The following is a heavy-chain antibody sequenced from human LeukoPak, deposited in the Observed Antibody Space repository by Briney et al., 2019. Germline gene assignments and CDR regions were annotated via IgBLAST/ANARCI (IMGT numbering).Heavy chain of an antibody. J-gene: IGHJ6*02. CDR3: ARRWLGDPYGMDV. V-gene: IGHV3-23*01. CDR1: GFIFSNYA. CDR2: LGGLSESV. Sequence: PGGSLRLSCAASGFIFSNYAMTWVRQAPGKGLEWVSILGGLSESVYYPDSVKGRFTVSRDNSKDTLYLEINSLRGEDTATYYCARRWLGDPYGMDVWGRGTTVTVSS. D-gene: IGHD3-10*01.